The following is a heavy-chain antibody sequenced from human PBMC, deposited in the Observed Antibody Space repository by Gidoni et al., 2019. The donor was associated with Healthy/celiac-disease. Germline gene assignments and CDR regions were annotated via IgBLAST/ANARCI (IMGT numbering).Heavy chain of an antibody. CDR2: INPSGGST. D-gene: IGHD2-21*01. J-gene: IGHJ6*02. Sequence: VRQAPGQGLEWMGIINPSGGSTSYAQKFQGRVTMTRDTSTSTVYMELSSLRSEDTAVYYCAREGIGMVDGDYYYYYGMDVWGQGTTVTVSS. V-gene: IGHV1-46*01. CDR3: AREGIGMVDGDYYYYYGMDV.